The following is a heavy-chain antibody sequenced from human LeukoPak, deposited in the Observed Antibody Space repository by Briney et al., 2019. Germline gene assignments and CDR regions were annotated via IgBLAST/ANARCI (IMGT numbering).Heavy chain of an antibody. Sequence: PSETLSLTCTVSGGSISSYYWSWIRQPAGKGLEWIGRIYTSGSTNYNPSLKSRVTMSVDTSKNQFSLKLSSVTAADTAVYHCARDGATGYYYYMDVWGKGTTVTVSS. CDR2: IYTSGST. J-gene: IGHJ6*03. V-gene: IGHV4-4*07. CDR1: GGSISSYY. CDR3: ARDGATGYYYYMDV. D-gene: IGHD5-12*01.